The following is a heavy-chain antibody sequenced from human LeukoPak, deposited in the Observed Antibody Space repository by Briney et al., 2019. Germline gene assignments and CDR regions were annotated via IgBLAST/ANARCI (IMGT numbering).Heavy chain of an antibody. J-gene: IGHJ1*01. D-gene: IGHD2/OR15-2a*01. CDR2: INPSGGST. CDR1: GYTFTSYY. CDR3: ARDSLPTEIIYAEYFQH. Sequence: ASVKVSCKASGYTFTSYYMHWVRQAPGQGLEWMGIINPSGGSTSYAQKFQGRVTMIRDTSTSTVYMELSSLRSEDTAVYYCARDSLPTEIIYAEYFQHWGQGTLVTVSS. V-gene: IGHV1-46*01.